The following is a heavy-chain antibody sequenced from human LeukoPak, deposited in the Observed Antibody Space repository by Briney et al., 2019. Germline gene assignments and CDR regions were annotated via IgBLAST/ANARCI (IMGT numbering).Heavy chain of an antibody. D-gene: IGHD5-24*01. CDR3: ARGLDGYNYDY. V-gene: IGHV4-30-4*01. J-gene: IGHJ4*02. CDR2: IYYSGST. CDR1: GGSISSGDYY. Sequence: SETLSLTCTVSGGSISSGDYYWSWIRQPPGKGPEWIGYIYYSGSTYYNPSLKSRLTPSVDTSKNQFSLKLSSVTAADTAVYYCARGLDGYNYDYWGQGTLVTVSS.